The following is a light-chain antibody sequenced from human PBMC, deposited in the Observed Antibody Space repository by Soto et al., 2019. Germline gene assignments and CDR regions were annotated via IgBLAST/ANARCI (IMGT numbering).Light chain of an antibody. Sequence: QSVLTQPPSASGTPGQRVTISCSGRSTIIVIISVYWYQQLPRTAPKLLIYKNDQRPSWVPVRFSVSNSGTSASLAISGLRSDDEADYYCAAWDDRLSAAFFGTGTKVTVL. J-gene: IGLJ1*01. V-gene: IGLV1-47*01. CDR2: KND. CDR3: AAWDDRLSAAF. CDR1: STIIVIIS.